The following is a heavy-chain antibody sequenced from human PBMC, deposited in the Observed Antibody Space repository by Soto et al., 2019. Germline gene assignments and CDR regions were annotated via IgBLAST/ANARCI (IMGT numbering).Heavy chain of an antibody. V-gene: IGHV4-31*03. CDR1: GGSISSGDYY. J-gene: IGHJ5*02. CDR2: IYKTGST. CDR3: ARARRYTSSWFWFDP. Sequence: SETLSLTCTVSGGSISSGDYYWSWIRQHPGEGLEWLGYIYKTGSTDYNASLKSRVTMSVDATKNQFSLKVTSVTAADTAVYYCARARRYTSSWFWFDPWGQGTLVTVS. D-gene: IGHD6-13*01.